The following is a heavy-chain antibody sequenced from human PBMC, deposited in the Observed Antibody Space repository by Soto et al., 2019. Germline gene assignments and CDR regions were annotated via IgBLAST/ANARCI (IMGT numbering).Heavy chain of an antibody. CDR1: GFTFSSYA. V-gene: IGHV3-23*01. J-gene: IGHJ6*02. CDR3: ANEGSWQWLVPYGMDV. D-gene: IGHD6-19*01. Sequence: EVQLLESGGGLVQPGGSLRLSCAASGFTFSSYAMSWVRQAPGKGLEWVSAISGSGGSTYYADSVKGRFTISRDNSKNTLYLQMNSLRAEDTVVYYCANEGSWQWLVPYGMDVWGQGTTVTVSS. CDR2: ISGSGGST.